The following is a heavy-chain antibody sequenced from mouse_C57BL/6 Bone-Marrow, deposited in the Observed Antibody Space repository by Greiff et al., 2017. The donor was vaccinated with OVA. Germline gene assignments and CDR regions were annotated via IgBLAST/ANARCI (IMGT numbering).Heavy chain of an antibody. CDR1: GYTFTSYW. Sequence: QVQLQQPGAELVKPGASVKLSCKASGYTFTSYWMHWVKQRPGQGLEWIGMIHPNSGSTNYNEKFKSKATLTVDKSSSTAYMQLSSLTSEDSAVYYCAREHYYGSSWDYFDYWGQGTTLTASS. V-gene: IGHV1-64*01. D-gene: IGHD1-1*01. CDR3: AREHYYGSSWDYFDY. CDR2: IHPNSGST. J-gene: IGHJ2*01.